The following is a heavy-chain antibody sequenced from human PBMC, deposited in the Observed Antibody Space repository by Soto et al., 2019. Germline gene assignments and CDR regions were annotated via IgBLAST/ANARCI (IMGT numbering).Heavy chain of an antibody. CDR3: ASTILSWFGEFPGGRFDP. J-gene: IGHJ5*02. CDR1: GYTFTSYA. CDR2: INAGNGNT. Sequence: ASVKVSCKASGYTFTSYAMHWVRQAPGQRLEWMGWINAGNGNTKYSQKFQGRVTITRDTSASTAYMELSSLRSEDTAVYYCASTILSWFGEFPGGRFDPWGQGTLVTVSS. D-gene: IGHD3-10*01. V-gene: IGHV1-3*01.